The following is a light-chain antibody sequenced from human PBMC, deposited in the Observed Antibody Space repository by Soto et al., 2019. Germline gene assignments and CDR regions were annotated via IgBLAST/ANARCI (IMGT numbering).Light chain of an antibody. J-gene: IGKJ2*01. CDR3: QQLNSCPLT. CDR1: QGISSY. Sequence: LTPFSTLLSASVVGRVNPPRQASQGISSYLAWYQQKPGKAPKLLIYAASTRQSGVPSRFSGSGSGTEFTLTISSLQPEDFAVYYCQQLNSCPLTFGQGTKVDIK. CDR2: AAS. V-gene: IGKV1-9*01.